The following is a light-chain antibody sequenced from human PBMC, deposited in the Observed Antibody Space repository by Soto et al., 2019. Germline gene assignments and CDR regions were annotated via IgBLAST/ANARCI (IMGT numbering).Light chain of an antibody. Sequence: DSQMTQSPSTLSASVGDRVTITCRASQSISNWLAWYQQKPGKAPKLLIYDASSLESGVPSRFSGSGSGTEFTLTISSLQPDDFATYYCQQYNSNSGTFGQGTKV. V-gene: IGKV1-5*01. CDR1: QSISNW. J-gene: IGKJ1*01. CDR2: DAS. CDR3: QQYNSNSGT.